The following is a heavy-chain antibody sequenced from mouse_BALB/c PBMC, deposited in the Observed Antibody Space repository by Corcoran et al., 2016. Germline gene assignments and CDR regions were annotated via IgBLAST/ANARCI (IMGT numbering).Heavy chain of an antibody. CDR2: IDPANGNT. CDR3: ARDDLDY. V-gene: IGHV14-3*02. D-gene: IGHD2-3*01. Sequence: EVQLQQSGAELVKTGASVKLSCTASGFNIKDTYMPWVKQRPEQGLKWIGRIDPANGNTKYDPKFQGKATITADTSSNTAYLQLSSLTSEDTAVYYCARDDLDYWCQGTTLTVSS. J-gene: IGHJ2*01. CDR1: GFNIKDTY.